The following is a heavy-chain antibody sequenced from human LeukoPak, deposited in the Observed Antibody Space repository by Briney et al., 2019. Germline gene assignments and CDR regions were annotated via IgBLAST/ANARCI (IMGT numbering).Heavy chain of an antibody. CDR3: ARQYGDSRYYYYGMDV. V-gene: IGHV4-59*08. Sequence: SETLSLTCTVSGGSISNYHWSWIRQPPGKGLEWIGYIYDSGSTKYNPSLKSRVTISVDTSKNQISLNLRSVTAADTAVYYCARQYGDSRYYYYGMDVWGQGTTVTVSS. D-gene: IGHD4-17*01. CDR1: GGSISNYH. CDR2: IYDSGST. J-gene: IGHJ6*02.